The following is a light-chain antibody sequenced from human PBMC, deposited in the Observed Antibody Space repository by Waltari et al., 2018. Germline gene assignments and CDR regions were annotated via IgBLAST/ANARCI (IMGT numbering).Light chain of an antibody. V-gene: IGKV1-39*01. J-gene: IGKJ1*01. Sequence: PPSLSASVGDRVTISCRASQTVSNYLNWFQQKSGKAPKLLIYAASTLQGGVPPRFTGSGAGTDFTLTITSLQPEDFATYYCQQSYSLPPTFGQGTKVEVK. CDR3: QQSYSLPPT. CDR2: AAS. CDR1: QTVSNY.